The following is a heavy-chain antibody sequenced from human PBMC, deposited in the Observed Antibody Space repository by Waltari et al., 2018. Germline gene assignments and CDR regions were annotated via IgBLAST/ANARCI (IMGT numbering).Heavy chain of an antibody. J-gene: IGHJ4*02. Sequence: QVQLVESGGGVVQPGRSLRLSCAASGFTFSSYGMHWVRQAPGKGVEWVAVICDDGSNKYYADSVKGRFTISRDNSKNTLYLQMNSLRAEDTAVYYCAREFSYGGNSGPDYWGQGTLVTVSS. CDR3: AREFSYGGNSGPDY. CDR1: GFTFSSYG. V-gene: IGHV3-33*01. CDR2: ICDDGSNK. D-gene: IGHD4-17*01.